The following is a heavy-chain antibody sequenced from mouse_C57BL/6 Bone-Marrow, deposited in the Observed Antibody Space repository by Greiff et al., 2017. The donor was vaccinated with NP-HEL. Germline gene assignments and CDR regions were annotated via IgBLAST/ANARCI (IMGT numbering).Heavy chain of an antibody. D-gene: IGHD2-5*01. V-gene: IGHV1-76*01. Sequence: VHLVESGAELVRPGASVKLSCKASGYTFTDYYINWVKQRPGQGLEWIARIYPGSGNTYYNEKFKGKATLTAEKSSSTAYMQLSSLTSEDSAVYFCAREGYYSNSWFAYWGQGTLVTVSA. CDR2: IYPGSGNT. CDR1: GYTFTDYY. J-gene: IGHJ3*01. CDR3: AREGYYSNSWFAY.